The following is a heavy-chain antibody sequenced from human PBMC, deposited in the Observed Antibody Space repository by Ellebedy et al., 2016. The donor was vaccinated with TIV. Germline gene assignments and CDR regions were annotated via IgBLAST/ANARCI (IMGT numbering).Heavy chain of an antibody. V-gene: IGHV3-7*04. Sequence: PGGSLRLSCAASGFSFSTHYMTWVRQAPGKGLEWLAKINPDGSGADYVDAVNGRFTLSRDNTKNSLYLQIDSLRDEDTAVYYCAKEEWWRFDYWGQGTVVTVSS. CDR1: GFSFSTHY. CDR3: AKEEWWRFDY. J-gene: IGHJ4*02. D-gene: IGHD2-15*01. CDR2: INPDGSGA.